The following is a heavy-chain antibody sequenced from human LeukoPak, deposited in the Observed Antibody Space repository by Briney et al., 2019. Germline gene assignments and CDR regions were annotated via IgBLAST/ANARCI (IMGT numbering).Heavy chain of an antibody. J-gene: IGHJ6*03. D-gene: IGHD3-22*01. V-gene: IGHV4-34*01. Sequence: SETLSLTCAVYGGSFSGYYWSWIRQPPGKGLEWIGSIYYSGSTYYNPSLKSRVTISVDTSKNQLSLKLSSVTAADTAVYYCARGLDSSGYYYYYYYYMDVWGKGTTVTVSS. CDR2: IYYSGST. CDR1: GGSFSGYY. CDR3: ARGLDSSGYYYYYYYYMDV.